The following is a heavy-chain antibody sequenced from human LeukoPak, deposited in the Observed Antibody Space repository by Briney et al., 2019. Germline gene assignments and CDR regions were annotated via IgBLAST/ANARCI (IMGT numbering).Heavy chain of an antibody. CDR2: IYYSGST. CDR3: ARTTLEDYDILTGYHLHYFDY. CDR1: GGSLSSTSYY. J-gene: IGHJ4*02. D-gene: IGHD3-9*01. V-gene: IGHV4-39*01. Sequence: PSETLSLTCTVSGGSLSSTSYYWGWIRQPPGKGLGWIGSIYYSGSTYYNPSLKSRVTISVDTSKNQFSLKLSSVTAADTAVYYCARTTLEDYDILTGYHLHYFDYWGQGTLVTVSS.